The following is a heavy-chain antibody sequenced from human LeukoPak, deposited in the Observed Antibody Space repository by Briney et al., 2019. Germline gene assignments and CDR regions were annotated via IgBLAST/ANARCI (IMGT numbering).Heavy chain of an antibody. J-gene: IGHJ6*03. CDR3: AKEYSSSPHPLENYYYYMDV. CDR1: GFTFSSYA. V-gene: IGHV3-23*01. Sequence: GGSLRLSCAASGFTFSSYAMSWVRQAPGKGLEWVSAISGSGGSTYCADSVKGRFTISRDNAKNPLYLQMNSLRAEDTALYYCAKEYSSSPHPLENYYYYMDVWGEGTTVTVSS. CDR2: ISGSGGST. D-gene: IGHD6-13*01.